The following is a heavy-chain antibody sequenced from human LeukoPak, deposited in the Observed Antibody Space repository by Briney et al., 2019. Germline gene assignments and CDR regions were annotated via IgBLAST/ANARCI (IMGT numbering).Heavy chain of an antibody. J-gene: IGHJ5*02. CDR2: IYYSGGT. CDR3: ARQGYGSGSYYPGEWFDP. Sequence: SETLSLTCTVSGGSISPYYWSWIRQPPGKGLEWIGYIYYSGGTNYNPSLKSRVTISVDTSKNQFSPKLSSVTAADTAVYYCARQGYGSGSYYPGEWFDPWGQGTLVTVSS. D-gene: IGHD3-10*01. V-gene: IGHV4-59*08. CDR1: GGSISPYY.